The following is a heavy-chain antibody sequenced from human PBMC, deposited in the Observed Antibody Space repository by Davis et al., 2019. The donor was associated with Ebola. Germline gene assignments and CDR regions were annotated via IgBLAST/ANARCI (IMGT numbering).Heavy chain of an antibody. CDR2: ISGSGGST. V-gene: IGHV3-23*01. CDR3: AKGGGTSSSDFRRT. CDR1: GFTFGIYW. Sequence: GESLKISCAASGFTFGIYWMSWVRQAPGKGLEWVSAISGSGGSTFYADSVKGRFTISRDNSKNTLYLQMNSLRAEDTAVYYCAKGGGTSSSDFRRTWGQGTLVTVSS. J-gene: IGHJ5*02. D-gene: IGHD6-6*01.